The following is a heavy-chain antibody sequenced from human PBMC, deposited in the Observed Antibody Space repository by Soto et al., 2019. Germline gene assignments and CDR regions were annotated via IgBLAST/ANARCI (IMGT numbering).Heavy chain of an antibody. CDR3: ATAPVVVAAPRIHEYWYFDL. Sequence: QVQLVQSGAEVKKPGASVKVSCKVSGYTLTELSMHWVRQAPGKGLEWMGGFDPEDGETIYAQKFQGRVTMTEDTSTDTAYMELSSLRSEDTAVYYCATAPVVVAAPRIHEYWYFDLWGRGTLVTVSS. V-gene: IGHV1-24*01. CDR2: FDPEDGET. J-gene: IGHJ2*01. D-gene: IGHD2-15*01. CDR1: GYTLTELS.